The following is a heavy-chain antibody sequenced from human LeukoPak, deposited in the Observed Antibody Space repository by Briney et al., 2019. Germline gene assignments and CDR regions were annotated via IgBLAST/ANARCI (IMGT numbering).Heavy chain of an antibody. V-gene: IGHV1-2*02. D-gene: IGHD5-12*01. CDR3: ARGPSGYSGYDHSANWFDP. J-gene: IGHJ5*02. CDR1: GYTFTGYY. CDR2: INPNSGGT. Sequence: ASVKVSCKASGYTFTGYYMHWVRQAPGQGLEWMGWINPNSGGTNYAQKFQGRVTMTRDTSISTAYMELSRLRSDDTAVYYCARGPSGYSGYDHSANWFDPRGQGTLVTVSS.